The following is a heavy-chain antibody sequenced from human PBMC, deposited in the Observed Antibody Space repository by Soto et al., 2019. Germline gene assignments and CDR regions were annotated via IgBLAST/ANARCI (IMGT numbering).Heavy chain of an antibody. D-gene: IGHD3-10*01. CDR1: GGSIDGYN. J-gene: IGHJ6*02. CDR2: VYYNGGS. CDR3: AGQGIGNLHGLVDV. Sequence: QVQLQESGPGLVKPSETLSLTCTVSGGSIDGYNCAWIRRPPGKALEWVGYVYYNGGSSYNPSLKSRVYLSMYAAKSQFSLQLRSVTAADTAVYYCAGQGIGNLHGLVDVWGRGTTVTVSS. V-gene: IGHV4-59*08.